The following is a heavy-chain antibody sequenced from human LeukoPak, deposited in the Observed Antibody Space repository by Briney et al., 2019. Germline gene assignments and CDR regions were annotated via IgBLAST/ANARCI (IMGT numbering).Heavy chain of an antibody. CDR1: GFTFSDYY. CDR2: ISSSGSTI. D-gene: IGHD4-11*01. CDR3: AREHDYSNPYYYYYMDV. Sequence: GGSLRLSCAASGFTFSDYYMSWIRQAPGKGLEWVSYISSSGSTIYYVDSVKGRFTISRDNAKNSLYLQMNSLRAEDTAVYYCAREHDYSNPYYYYYMDVWGKGTTVTVSS. J-gene: IGHJ6*03. V-gene: IGHV3-11*01.